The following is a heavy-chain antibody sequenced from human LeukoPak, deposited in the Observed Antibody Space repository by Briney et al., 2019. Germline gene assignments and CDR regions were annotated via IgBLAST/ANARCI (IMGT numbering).Heavy chain of an antibody. CDR3: AREPKRAAMVRGVIDY. Sequence: PGGSLRLSCAASGFTFSSYAMSWVRQAPGKGLEWVSAISGSGGSTYYADSVKGRFTISRDNAKNSLYLQMNSLRAEDTAVYYCAREPKRAAMVRGVIDYWGQGTLVTVSS. CDR2: ISGSGGST. D-gene: IGHD3-10*01. V-gene: IGHV3-23*01. CDR1: GFTFSSYA. J-gene: IGHJ4*02.